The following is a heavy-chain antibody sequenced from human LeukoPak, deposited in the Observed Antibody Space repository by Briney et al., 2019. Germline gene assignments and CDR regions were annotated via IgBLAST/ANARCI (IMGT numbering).Heavy chain of an antibody. CDR1: GASIGSGSYY. Sequence: SETLSLTCTVSGASIGSGSYYWSWIRQPAGKGLEWIGRIYTTGSTDYNPSLESRFSMSIDTSKNQLSLRLSSVTAADTAVYYCAGELLPPGKYYYHMGVWGKGTTLTVSS. V-gene: IGHV4-61*02. D-gene: IGHD3-22*01. J-gene: IGHJ6*03. CDR2: IYTTGST. CDR3: AGELLPPGKYYYHMGV.